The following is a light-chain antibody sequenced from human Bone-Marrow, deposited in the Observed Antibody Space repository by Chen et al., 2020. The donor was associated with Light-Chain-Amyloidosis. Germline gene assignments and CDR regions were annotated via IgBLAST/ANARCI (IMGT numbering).Light chain of an antibody. CDR1: DLPTKY. CDR3: QSADSSGTYEVI. CDR2: RDT. J-gene: IGLJ2*01. V-gene: IGLV3-25*03. Sequence: SYELTPPPSVSVSPGQTARITCSGDDLPTKYAYWYQQKPGQAPVLVIHRDTERPSGISERSSGSSSGTTATLTISGVQAEDEADYHCQSADSSGTYEVIFGGGTKLTVL.